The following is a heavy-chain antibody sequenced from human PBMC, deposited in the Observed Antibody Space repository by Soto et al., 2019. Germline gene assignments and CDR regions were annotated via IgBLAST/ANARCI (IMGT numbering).Heavy chain of an antibody. D-gene: IGHD2-2*01. J-gene: IGHJ2*01. Sequence: GGSLRLSSAASGFTFGSYWMSWVRQAPGKGLEWVANIKQDGTEKYYVDSVKGRFTISGDNAKNSLYLQMNSLRAEDTAVYYCARFATSPFDYWYFDLWGRGALVTV. CDR3: ARFATSPFDYWYFDL. CDR1: GFTFGSYW. V-gene: IGHV3-7*03. CDR2: IKQDGTEK.